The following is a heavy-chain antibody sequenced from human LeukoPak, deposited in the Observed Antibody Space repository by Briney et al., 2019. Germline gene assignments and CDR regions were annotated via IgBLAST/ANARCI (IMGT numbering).Heavy chain of an antibody. Sequence: ASVKVSCKTSGYTFTGYYMHWVRQAPGQGLEWMGWINPNSGGTNYAQKFQGRVTMTRDMSTSTVYMELSSLRSEDTAVYYCARDGSVGGATFDYWGQGTLVTVSS. CDR2: INPNSGGT. D-gene: IGHD1-26*01. V-gene: IGHV1-2*02. CDR3: ARDGSVGGATFDY. CDR1: GYTFTGYY. J-gene: IGHJ4*02.